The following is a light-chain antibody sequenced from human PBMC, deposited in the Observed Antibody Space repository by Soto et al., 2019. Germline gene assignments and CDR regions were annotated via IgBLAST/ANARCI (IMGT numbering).Light chain of an antibody. V-gene: IGKV3-20*01. CDR2: GGS. CDR3: LQYGSPPYT. CDR1: QSISRGN. Sequence: VLTQSPGTLSLSPGERVILSCRASQSISRGNLAWYQQKTGQAPRLLIYGGSSRATGIPDRFSGSGSETDFTLTISGLEPEDFAVYFCLQYGSPPYTFGQGTKL. J-gene: IGKJ2*01.